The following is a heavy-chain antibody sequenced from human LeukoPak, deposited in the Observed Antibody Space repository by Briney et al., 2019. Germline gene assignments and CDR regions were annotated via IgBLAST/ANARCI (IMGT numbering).Heavy chain of an antibody. CDR1: GGSFSGYY. CDR3: AREMIPYDYVWGSYRLEYFDY. V-gene: IGHV4-34*01. J-gene: IGHJ4*02. D-gene: IGHD3-16*02. CDR2: INHSGST. Sequence: SETLSLTCAVYGGSFSGYYWSWIRQPPGKGLEWIGEINHSGSTYYNPSLKSRVTISVDTSKNQFSLKLSSVTAADTAVYYCAREMIPYDYVWGSYRLEYFDYWGQGTLVTVSS.